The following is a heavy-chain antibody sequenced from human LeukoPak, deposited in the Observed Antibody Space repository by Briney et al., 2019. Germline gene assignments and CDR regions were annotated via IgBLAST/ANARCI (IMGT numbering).Heavy chain of an antibody. Sequence: PSQTLSLTCTVSGGSISSGGYYWSWIRQPPGKGLEWIGEINHSGSTNYNPSLKSRVTISVDTSKNQFSLKLSSVTAADTAVYYCARGYSGSITDRDAFDIWGQGTMVTVSS. CDR1: GGSISSGGYY. CDR3: ARGYSGSITDRDAFDI. J-gene: IGHJ3*02. CDR2: INHSGST. D-gene: IGHD1-26*01. V-gene: IGHV4-30-2*01.